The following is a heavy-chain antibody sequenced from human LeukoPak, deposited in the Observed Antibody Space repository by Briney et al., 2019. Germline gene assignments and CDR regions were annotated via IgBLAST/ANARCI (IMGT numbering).Heavy chain of an antibody. CDR3: AKDWRFLEWLPRSTLPLALFDY. CDR2: ISGSGGST. J-gene: IGHJ4*02. D-gene: IGHD3-3*01. CDR1: GFTFSSYG. V-gene: IGHV3-23*01. Sequence: GGSLRLSCAASGFTFSSYGMSWVRQAPGKGLEWVSAISGSGGSTYYADSVKGRFTISRDNSKNTLYLQMNSLRAEDTAVYYCAKDWRFLEWLPRSTLPLALFDYWGQGTLVTVSS.